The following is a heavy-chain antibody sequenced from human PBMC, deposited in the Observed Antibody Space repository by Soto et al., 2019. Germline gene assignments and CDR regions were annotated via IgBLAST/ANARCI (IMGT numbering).Heavy chain of an antibody. D-gene: IGHD2-21*02. V-gene: IGHV4-61*08. CDR2: IYYSGST. Sequence: SETLSLTCTVSGGSVSSGGYYWSWIRQPPGKGMEWIGYIYYSGSTNYNPSLKSRVTISVDTSKIQFSLKLSSVTAADTAVYYCARDPAPDCGGDCGIDPWGQGTLVTVSS. CDR1: GGSVSSGGYY. CDR3: ARDPAPDCGGDCGIDP. J-gene: IGHJ5*02.